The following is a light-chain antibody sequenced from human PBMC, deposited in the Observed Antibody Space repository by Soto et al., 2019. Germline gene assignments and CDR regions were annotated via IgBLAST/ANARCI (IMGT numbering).Light chain of an antibody. V-gene: IGKV3-15*01. Sequence: ETVMTQSPATLSVSPGEGATLSCRASQSLNTNLAWYQQKLGQAPRVLIYGASTRATGIPARFSGSGSGTEFTLTISGLQSEDSGVYFCQQRSNWPITFGQGTRLEIK. CDR1: QSLNTN. CDR2: GAS. J-gene: IGKJ5*01. CDR3: QQRSNWPIT.